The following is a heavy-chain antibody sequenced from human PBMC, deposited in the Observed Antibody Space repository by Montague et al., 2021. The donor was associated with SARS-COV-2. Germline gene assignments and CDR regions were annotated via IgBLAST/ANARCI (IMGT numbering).Heavy chain of an antibody. CDR1: GDSIMTTNW. D-gene: IGHD3-22*01. CDR3: ARGAPTITMIVVVFTGAGWYFDL. Sequence: SETLSLTCAVSGDSIMTTNWWSWVRQPPGKGLEWIGEIYQDWSTNYNPSLKSRVTMSVDKSKNQFSLELNSVTAADTAVYYCARGAPTITMIVVVFTGAGWYFDLWGRGTLVTVSS. V-gene: IGHV4-4*02. CDR2: IYQDWST. J-gene: IGHJ2*01.